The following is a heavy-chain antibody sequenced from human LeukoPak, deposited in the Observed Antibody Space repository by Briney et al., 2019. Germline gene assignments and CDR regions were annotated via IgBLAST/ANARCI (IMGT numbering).Heavy chain of an antibody. CDR3: ARGGTQLTFPV. Sequence: SETLSLTCPVSGGSISSYYWSWIRQPPGKGLEWIGYMYYSGSANYNPSLKSRVTMSVDTSKNHFSLNLTSVTAADTAVYYCARGGTQLTFPVWGQGTLVTVSS. J-gene: IGHJ4*02. D-gene: IGHD4/OR15-4a*01. CDR1: GGSISSYY. V-gene: IGHV4-59*01. CDR2: MYYSGSA.